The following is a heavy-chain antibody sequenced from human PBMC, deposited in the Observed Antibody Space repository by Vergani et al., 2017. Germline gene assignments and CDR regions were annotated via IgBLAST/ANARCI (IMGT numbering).Heavy chain of an antibody. Sequence: HLHLHESCSGLVKPSQTLSLTCAVSGGSISSGGYSWSWIRQPPGKGLEWIGYIYHSGSTYYNPSLKSRVTISVDRSKNQFSLKLSSVTAADTAVYYCARVGYYGPSGMDVWGKGTTVTVSS. V-gene: IGHV4-30-2*01. CDR2: IYHSGST. J-gene: IGHJ6*03. D-gene: IGHD3-10*01. CDR1: GGSISSGGYS. CDR3: ARVGYYGPSGMDV.